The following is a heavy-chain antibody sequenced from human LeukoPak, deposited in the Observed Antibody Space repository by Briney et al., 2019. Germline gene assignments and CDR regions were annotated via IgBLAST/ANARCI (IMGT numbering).Heavy chain of an antibody. CDR1: GFTFSNFA. CDR2: ISSSGSTI. D-gene: IGHD3-22*01. V-gene: IGHV3-11*04. CDR3: ARGHNLPRYYDSSGYYFGY. J-gene: IGHJ4*02. Sequence: PGGSLRLSCEVSGFTFSNFAMHWIRQAPGKGLEWVSYISSSGSTIYYADSVKGRFTISRDNAKNSLYLQMNSLRAEDTAVYYCARGHNLPRYYDSSGYYFGYWGQGTLVTVSS.